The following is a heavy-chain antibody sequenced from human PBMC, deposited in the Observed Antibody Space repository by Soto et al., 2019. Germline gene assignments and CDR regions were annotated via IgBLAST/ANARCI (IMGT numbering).Heavy chain of an antibody. V-gene: IGHV1-46*01. J-gene: IGHJ4*02. Sequence: ASVKVSCKASGCTFTSYYMHWVRQAPGQGLEWMGIINPSGGSTSYAQKFQGRVTMTSDTSTSTVYMQMSSLRSEDTAVYYCAKGGAFKSPAAPFDYWGQGTLVTVSS. D-gene: IGHD2-2*01. CDR1: GCTFTSYY. CDR3: AKGGAFKSPAAPFDY. CDR2: INPSGGST.